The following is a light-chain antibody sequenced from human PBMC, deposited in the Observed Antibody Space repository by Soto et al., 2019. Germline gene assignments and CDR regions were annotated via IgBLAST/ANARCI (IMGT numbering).Light chain of an antibody. CDR3: QSYHSSNVV. V-gene: IGLV6-57*04. J-gene: IGLJ3*02. Sequence: NFMLTQPHSVSESPGKTVTISCTRSSGSIASNYVQWYQQRPGSAPTTVIYEDNQKPSGVPDRISGSIDSSSNSASLTIARLKTEDEADYYCQSYHSSNVVFGGGTKVTVL. CDR2: EDN. CDR1: SGSIASNY.